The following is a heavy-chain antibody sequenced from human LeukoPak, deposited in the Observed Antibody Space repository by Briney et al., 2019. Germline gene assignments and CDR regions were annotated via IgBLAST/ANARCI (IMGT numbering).Heavy chain of an antibody. Sequence: GGSLRLSCAASGFTFSTYWMSWVRQAPGKGLEWVANIKQDGSENSYVDSVKGRFTISRDNAKISLYLQMNSLRAEDTAVYYCARIPRPALRFVGMDVWGQGTTVTVSS. CDR2: IKQDGSEN. CDR3: ARIPRPALRFVGMDV. D-gene: IGHD3-3*01. CDR1: GFTFSTYW. V-gene: IGHV3-7*01. J-gene: IGHJ6*02.